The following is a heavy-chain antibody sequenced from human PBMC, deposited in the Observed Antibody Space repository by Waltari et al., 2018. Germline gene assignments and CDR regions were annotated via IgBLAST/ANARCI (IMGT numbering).Heavy chain of an antibody. V-gene: IGHV3-7*01. D-gene: IGHD3-22*01. J-gene: IGHJ4*02. CDR1: GFTFSSYW. Sequence: EVQLVESGGGLVQPGGSLRLSCAASGFTFSSYWMSWVRQAPGKGLEWVANIKQDGSEKYYVDSVKGRFTISRDNAKNSLYLQMNSLRAEDTAVYYCARVPYYYDKVPPNHFDYWGQGTWSPSPQ. CDR2: IKQDGSEK. CDR3: ARVPYYYDKVPPNHFDY.